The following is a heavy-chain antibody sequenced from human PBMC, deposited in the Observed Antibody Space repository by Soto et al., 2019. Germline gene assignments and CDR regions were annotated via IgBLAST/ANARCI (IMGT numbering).Heavy chain of an antibody. CDR3: ARDRVLYYYDSSGSLDY. D-gene: IGHD3-22*01. Sequence: SVKVSCKASGYTFTSYYMHWVRQAPGQGLEWMGIINPSGGSTSYAQKFQGRVTMTRDTSTSTVYMELSSLRSEDTAVYYCARDRVLYYYDSSGSLDYWGQGTLVTVSS. CDR1: GYTFTSYY. V-gene: IGHV1-46*01. CDR2: INPSGGST. J-gene: IGHJ4*02.